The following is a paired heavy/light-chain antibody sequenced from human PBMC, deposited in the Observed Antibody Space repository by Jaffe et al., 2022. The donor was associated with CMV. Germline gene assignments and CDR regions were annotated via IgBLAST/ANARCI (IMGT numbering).Heavy chain of an antibody. J-gene: IGHJ5*02. CDR3: AKYREGTMSDS. CDR2: ILYNGVT. CDR1: GDSISRTGNY. V-gene: IGHV4-39*01. D-gene: IGHD3-22*01. Sequence: QLQLQESGPGLVKPSETLSLTCTVSGDSISRTGNYWGWIRQPPGQGLEWIGSILYNGVTSYNPSLRSRVTISADTSKNQFSLNLNSVTAADTAMYYCAKYREGTMSDSWGQGTLVTVSS.
Light chain of an antibody. CDR3: SSYTSSSTRV. CDR1: SGDVGRYNY. Sequence: QSALTQPASVSGSPGQSITVSCTGTSGDVGRYNYVSWYQQHPGKAPKVMIYDVSNRPSGVSSRFSGSKSGNTASLTISGLRAEDEADYYCSSYTSSSTRVFGGGTKLTVL. V-gene: IGLV2-14*03. J-gene: IGLJ2*01. CDR2: DVS.